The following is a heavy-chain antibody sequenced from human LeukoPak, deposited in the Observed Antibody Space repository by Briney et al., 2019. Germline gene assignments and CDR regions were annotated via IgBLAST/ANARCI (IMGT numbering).Heavy chain of an antibody. CDR3: ARVVDTAMVFGY. Sequence: GGSLRLSCAASGFAFSSYWMTWVRQAPGKGLEWVANIKQDGSEKYYVDSVKGRFTISRDNAKNSLYLQMNSLRAEDTAVYYCARVVDTAMVFGYWGQGTLVTVSS. D-gene: IGHD5-18*01. CDR1: GFAFSSYW. J-gene: IGHJ4*02. CDR2: IKQDGSEK. V-gene: IGHV3-7*01.